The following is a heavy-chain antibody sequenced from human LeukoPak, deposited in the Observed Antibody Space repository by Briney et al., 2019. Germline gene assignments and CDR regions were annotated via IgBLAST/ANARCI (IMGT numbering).Heavy chain of an antibody. J-gene: IGHJ6*02. CDR2: ISLSGSTV. CDR1: GFTFSDYY. CDR3: ARDFTHTAVVIYYYGLDV. V-gene: IGHV3-11*01. D-gene: IGHD5-18*01. Sequence: GGSLRPSCAASGFTFSDYYMSWVRQAPGKGLEWVSYISLSGSTVYYADSVKGRFTISRDNAKNSLYLQMNSLRAEDKPVYYCARDFTHTAVVIYYYGLDVWGQGTTVTVSS.